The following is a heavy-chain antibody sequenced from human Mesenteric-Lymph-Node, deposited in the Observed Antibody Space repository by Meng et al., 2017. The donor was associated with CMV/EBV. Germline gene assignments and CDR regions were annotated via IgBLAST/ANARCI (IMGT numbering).Heavy chain of an antibody. J-gene: IGHJ4*02. CDR1: GLTFTRSA. V-gene: IGHV1-2*02. D-gene: IGHD1-26*01. CDR2: INPNTGGT. CDR3: AKDGGSYLDYYFDY. Sequence: ASVKVSCKASGLTFTRSAVQWVRQARGQRLEWMGWINPNTGGTNYAQKFQGRVTMTRDTSTNTAYMELTRLRSDDTALYYCAKDGGSYLDYYFDYWGQGTLVTVSS.